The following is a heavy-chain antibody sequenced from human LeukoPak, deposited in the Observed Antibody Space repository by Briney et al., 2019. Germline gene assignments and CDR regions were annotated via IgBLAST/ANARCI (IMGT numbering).Heavy chain of an antibody. Sequence: SETQSLMCTVSIDPNPRYYWSCPPDPRGKAREGIGYVYYSWSTNYSSCLKSRIPISVDTSNNPFSLNVTSVTAAHTAVYYCARGGVRWSYDYWGHGTLGTASS. V-gene: IGHV4-59*01. CDR1: IDPNPRYY. CDR3: ARGGVRWSYDY. D-gene: IGHD3-10*01. J-gene: IGHJ4*03. CDR2: VYYSWST.